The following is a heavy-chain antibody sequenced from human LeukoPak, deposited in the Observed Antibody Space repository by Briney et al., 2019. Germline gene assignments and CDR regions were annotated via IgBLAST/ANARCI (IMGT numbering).Heavy chain of an antibody. J-gene: IGHJ6*02. CDR1: GFTFSNYW. CDR2: IKEDRSEK. V-gene: IGHV3-7*01. Sequence: PGGSLRLSCAASGFTFSNYWMSWVRQAPGKGLEWVANIKEDRSEKDYVDSVKGRFIISRDNAKNSLYLQMNSLRAEDTAVYYCARDLRDYYYYAMDVWAKGPRSPSP. CDR3: ARDLRDYYYYAMDV. D-gene: IGHD5-24*01.